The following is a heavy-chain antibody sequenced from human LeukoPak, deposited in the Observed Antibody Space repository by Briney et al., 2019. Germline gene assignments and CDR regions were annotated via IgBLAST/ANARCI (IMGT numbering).Heavy chain of an antibody. V-gene: IGHV4-30-4*01. D-gene: IGHD2-2*01. Sequence: SQTLSLTCTVSGVSISSGDYYWSWIRQPPGKGLEWIGYIYYSGSTYYNPSLKSRVTISVDTSKNKFSLKLSSVTAADTAVYYCARRFIVVVPAALDAFDIWGQGTMVTVSS. CDR1: GVSISSGDYY. J-gene: IGHJ3*02. CDR2: IYYSGST. CDR3: ARRFIVVVPAALDAFDI.